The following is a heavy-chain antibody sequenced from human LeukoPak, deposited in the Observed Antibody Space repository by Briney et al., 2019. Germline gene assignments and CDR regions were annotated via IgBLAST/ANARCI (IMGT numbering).Heavy chain of an antibody. CDR2: ISYDGSNK. D-gene: IGHD2-15*01. CDR3: AKAPVTTCSGAYCYPFDY. CDR1: GFTFSSYG. Sequence: GGSLRLSCAASGFTFSSYGMHWVRQAPGKGLEWVAVISYDGSNKYYADSVKGRFTISRDSSKNTLYLQMNSLRAGDAAVYYCAKAPVTTCSGAYCYPFDYWSQGTLVTVSS. J-gene: IGHJ4*02. V-gene: IGHV3-30*18.